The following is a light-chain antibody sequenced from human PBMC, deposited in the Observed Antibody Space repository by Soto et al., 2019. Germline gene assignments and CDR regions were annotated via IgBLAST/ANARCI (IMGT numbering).Light chain of an antibody. CDR2: EVN. J-gene: IGLJ2*01. V-gene: IGLV2-23*02. Sequence: QSALTQPDSLSGSPGQSITISCTGSSSDIGGFDLVSWYQQHPGKAPKLLLYEVNKRPSGVSNRFSGSKSGNTASLTISGLQADDEAYYYCCSYVGIRNFVLGGGTKVTVL. CDR3: CSYVGIRNFV. CDR1: SSDIGGFDL.